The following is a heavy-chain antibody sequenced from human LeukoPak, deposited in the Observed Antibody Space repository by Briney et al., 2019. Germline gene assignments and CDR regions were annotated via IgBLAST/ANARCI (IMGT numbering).Heavy chain of an antibody. D-gene: IGHD3-3*01. V-gene: IGHV3-21*01. CDR3: ARSFDFWSGYYSDY. Sequence: GGSLRLSCAASGFNVSSSYMSWVRQAPGKGLEWVSSISSSSSHIYYADSMKGRFTISRDNDKNSVYLQMDSLRAEDTAVYYCARSFDFWSGYYSDYWGQGTLVTVSS. J-gene: IGHJ4*02. CDR1: GFNVSSSY. CDR2: ISSSSSHI.